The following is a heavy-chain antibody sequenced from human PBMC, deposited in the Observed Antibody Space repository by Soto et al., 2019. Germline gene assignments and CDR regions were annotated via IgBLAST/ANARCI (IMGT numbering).Heavy chain of an antibody. Sequence: EVQLLESGGGLVQPGGSLRLSCAASGFTFSSYAMRWVRQAPVKGLEWVSAISGSGGSTYYADSVKGRLTISRDNSKNTLYLQMNSLRAEHTAVYYCARRGSGSYYDYWGKGTLVTVSS. D-gene: IGHD1-26*01. CDR2: ISGSGGST. CDR1: GFTFSSYA. V-gene: IGHV3-23*01. CDR3: ARRGSGSYYDY. J-gene: IGHJ4*02.